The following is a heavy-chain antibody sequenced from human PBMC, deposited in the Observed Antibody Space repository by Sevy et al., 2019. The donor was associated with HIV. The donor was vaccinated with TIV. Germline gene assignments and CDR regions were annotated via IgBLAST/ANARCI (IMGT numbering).Heavy chain of an antibody. CDR2: ISYDGSNK. J-gene: IGHJ6*02. D-gene: IGHD2-2*01. CDR3: AKDYDCSSTSCYFYYYGMDV. CDR1: GFTFSSYG. Sequence: GGSLRLSCAASGFTFSSYGMHWVRQAPGKGLEWVAVISYDGSNKYYADSVKGRFTISRDNSKNTLYLQMNSRRAADRAVYYCAKDYDCSSTSCYFYYYGMDVWGQGTTVTVSS. V-gene: IGHV3-30*18.